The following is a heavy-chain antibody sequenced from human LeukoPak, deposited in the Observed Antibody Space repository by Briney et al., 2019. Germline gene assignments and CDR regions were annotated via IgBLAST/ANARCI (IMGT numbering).Heavy chain of an antibody. CDR1: GGTFSSHA. D-gene: IGHD5-12*01. Sequence: AASVKVSCKASGGTFSSHAISWVRQAPGQGLEWVGGIIPIFGTTNYAQKFQGRVTITTDESTSTGYMELRSLRSDDTAVYYCAGGDSGYDYGFDNWGQGTLVTVSS. V-gene: IGHV1-69*05. CDR2: IIPIFGTT. J-gene: IGHJ4*02. CDR3: AGGDSGYDYGFDN.